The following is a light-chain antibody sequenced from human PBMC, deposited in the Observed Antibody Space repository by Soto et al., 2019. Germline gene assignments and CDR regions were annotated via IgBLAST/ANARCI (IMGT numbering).Light chain of an antibody. CDR1: SSDVGAYKY. CDR2: EVF. Sequence: QSALTQPASVSGSPGQSITISCTGTSSDVGAYKYVSWYQQHPGKAPKLILYEVFNRPSGVSTRFSGSRSGNTASLTISGLQPEDEADYHCSSYTPNRRLFGGGTQLTVL. CDR3: SSYTPNRRL. J-gene: IGLJ3*02. V-gene: IGLV2-14*01.